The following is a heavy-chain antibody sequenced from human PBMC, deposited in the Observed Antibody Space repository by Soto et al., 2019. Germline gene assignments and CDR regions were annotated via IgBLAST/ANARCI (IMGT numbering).Heavy chain of an antibody. D-gene: IGHD6-25*01. CDR1: GFTFSNYA. V-gene: IGHV3-23*01. CDR3: AKFFVETGSNSGWPGSCHY. Sequence: EVQLLESGGGLVQPGRSLRLSCAAPGFTFSNYAMSWVRPAPGQGLDWVSAISGSGGTTYYADSVKGRFTISRDNSKNTLFLQMNSRRAEDAAVYYWAKFFVETGSNSGWPGSCHYWGQGTLVTVSS. J-gene: IGHJ4*02. CDR2: ISGSGGTT.